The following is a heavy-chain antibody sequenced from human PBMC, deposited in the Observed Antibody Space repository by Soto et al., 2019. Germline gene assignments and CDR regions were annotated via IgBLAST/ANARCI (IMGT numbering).Heavy chain of an antibody. D-gene: IGHD3-10*01. Sequence: SVKVSCKASGGTFSSYAISWVRQAPGQGXEWMGGIIPIFGTANYAQKFQGRVTITADESTSTAYMELSSLRSEDTAVYYCARAFFQGVITDYYYYYGMDVWGQGTTVTVSS. CDR3: ARAFFQGVITDYYYYYGMDV. CDR1: GGTFSSYA. V-gene: IGHV1-69*13. CDR2: IIPIFGTA. J-gene: IGHJ6*02.